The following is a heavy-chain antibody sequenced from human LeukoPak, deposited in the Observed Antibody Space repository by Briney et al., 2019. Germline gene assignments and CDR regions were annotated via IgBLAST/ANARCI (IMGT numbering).Heavy chain of an antibody. CDR2: ISGSGGST. J-gene: IGHJ4*02. D-gene: IGHD3-22*01. Sequence: PGGSLRLSCAASGFTFSSYAMSWVRQASGKGLEWVSAISGSGGSTYYADSVKGRFTISRDNSKNTLYLQMNSLRAEDTAVYYCAKDHGYYYDSSGYYWGQGTLVTVSS. V-gene: IGHV3-23*01. CDR1: GFTFSSYA. CDR3: AKDHGYYYDSSGYY.